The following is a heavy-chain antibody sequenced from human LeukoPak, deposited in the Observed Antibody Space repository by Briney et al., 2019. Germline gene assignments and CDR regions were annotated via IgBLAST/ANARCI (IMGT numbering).Heavy chain of an antibody. CDR1: GGTFSSYA. V-gene: IGHV1-69*13. CDR3: ARVGDCSGGSCYGVDY. CDR2: IIPIFGTA. Sequence: ASVKVSCKASGGTFSSYAISWVRQAPGQGLEWMGGIIPIFGTANYAQKFQGRVTITADESTSTAHMELSSLRSEDTAVYYCARVGDCSGGSCYGVDYWGQGTLVTVSS. J-gene: IGHJ4*02. D-gene: IGHD2-15*01.